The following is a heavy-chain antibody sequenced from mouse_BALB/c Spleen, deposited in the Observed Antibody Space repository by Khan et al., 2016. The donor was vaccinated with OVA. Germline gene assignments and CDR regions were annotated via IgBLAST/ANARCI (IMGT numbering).Heavy chain of an antibody. V-gene: IGHV1-7*01. J-gene: IGHJ2*01. CDR2: INPTSGYT. CDR1: GYTFTSYW. CDR3: ERDRIDY. Sequence: VQLQESGAELAKPGPSVKMSCKASGYTFTSYWMYWIKQRLGQGLEWIGYINPTSGYTDYNQKFKDKATLTADKSSSTAYMQLSSLTSDDSAVYYCERDRIDYWGQGTALTVSS.